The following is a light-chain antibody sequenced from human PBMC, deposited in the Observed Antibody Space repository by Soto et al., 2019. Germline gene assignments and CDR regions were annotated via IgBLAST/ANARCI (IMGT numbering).Light chain of an antibody. Sequence: EIVLTQSPVTLTLSPGERATLSCRASQSVDGSLAWYQLKPGQTPRLLIYDTSNRVTGIPVRFSGSGSGTDFTLTISSLEPEDFAVYSCQHRATWPLTFGGGTKVEIK. CDR2: DTS. CDR3: QHRATWPLT. J-gene: IGKJ4*01. V-gene: IGKV3-11*01. CDR1: QSVDGS.